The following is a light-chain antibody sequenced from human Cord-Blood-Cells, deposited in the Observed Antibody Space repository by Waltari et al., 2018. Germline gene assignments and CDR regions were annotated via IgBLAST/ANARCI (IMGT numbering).Light chain of an antibody. Sequence: QSALTHPAPVSGSPGQSITLSCHGTRSDVRVYTYSSWYQQNPGKAPKLMIYDVSNRPSGVSNRFSGSKSGNPASLTISGLQAEDEADYYCSSYTSSSTRVFGGGTKLTVL. CDR2: DVS. J-gene: IGLJ3*02. V-gene: IGLV2-14*01. CDR1: RSDVRVYTY. CDR3: SSYTSSSTRV.